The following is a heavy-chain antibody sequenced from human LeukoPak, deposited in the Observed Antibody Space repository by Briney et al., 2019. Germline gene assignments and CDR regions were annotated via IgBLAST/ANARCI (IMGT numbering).Heavy chain of an antibody. V-gene: IGHV3-7*01. CDR3: ARGSSYGSGSYECDY. Sequence: GGSLRLSCAASGFTFSNYWMSWVRQTPGKGLEWVANIKEDGSDKYYVDSLKGRFTISRDNAKNSLYLQMNSLRAEDTAVYYCARGSSYGSGSYECDYWGQGTLVTVSS. CDR2: IKEDGSDK. CDR1: GFTFSNYW. D-gene: IGHD3-10*01. J-gene: IGHJ4*02.